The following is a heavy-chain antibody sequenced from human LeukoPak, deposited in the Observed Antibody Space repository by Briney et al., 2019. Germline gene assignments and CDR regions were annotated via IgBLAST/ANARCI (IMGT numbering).Heavy chain of an antibody. J-gene: IGHJ1*01. Sequence: HPGGSLRLSCAASGFTFSYYWMTWVRQAPGKGLEWVASIKEDGSEKYYVNSVKGRFTISRDNAKNSLYLQMNSLRAEDTAVYYCARDREYFQHWGQGTLVTVSS. CDR2: IKEDGSEK. CDR3: ARDREYFQH. V-gene: IGHV3-7*01. CDR1: GFTFSYYW.